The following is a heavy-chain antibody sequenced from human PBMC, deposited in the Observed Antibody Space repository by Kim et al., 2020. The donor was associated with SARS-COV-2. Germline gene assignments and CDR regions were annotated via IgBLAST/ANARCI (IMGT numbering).Heavy chain of an antibody. CDR2: IRYSGTA. D-gene: IGHD3-16*01. V-gene: IGHV4-59*13. CDR3: ARMGEYYYNGMDV. CDR1: GGSISSYY. J-gene: IGHJ6*02. Sequence: SETLSLTCTVSGGSISSYYWSCSRQPPGKGLEWIGYIRYSGTANYNLSLKSRLTMSVDMSKNQFSLKLTSVTAADTAVYYCARMGEYYYNGMDVWGQGTTVTVSS.